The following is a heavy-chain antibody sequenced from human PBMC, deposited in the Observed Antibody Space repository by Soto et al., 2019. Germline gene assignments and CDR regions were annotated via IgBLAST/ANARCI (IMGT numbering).Heavy chain of an antibody. D-gene: IGHD3-3*01. CDR1: EYSIIGYW. J-gene: IGHJ6*02. Sequence: PGEFKKDCSKVSEYSIIGYWIGWVRQMTGKGLAWMGIIYPGDSDTRYSPSFQGQVTISADKSISTAYLQWSSLKASDTAMYYCARHTFVDYDFWSGYYTDYYYYGMDVWGQGTTVTVSS. V-gene: IGHV5-51*01. CDR3: ARHTFVDYDFWSGYYTDYYYYGMDV. CDR2: IYPGDSDT.